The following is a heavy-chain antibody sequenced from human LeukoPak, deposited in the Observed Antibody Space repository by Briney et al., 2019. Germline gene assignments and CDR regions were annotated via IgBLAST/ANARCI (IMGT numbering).Heavy chain of an antibody. CDR2: ISAYNGNT. CDR1: GYTFTSYG. V-gene: IGHV1-18*01. J-gene: IGHJ4*02. D-gene: IGHD3-16*02. Sequence: ASVKVSCKASGYTFTSYGISWVRQAPGQGLEWMGWISAYNGNTNYAQKPQGRVTMTTDTSTSTAYMELRSLRSDDTAVYYCARLGYYDYVWGSYRSLDYWGQGTLVTVSS. CDR3: ARLGYYDYVWGSYRSLDY.